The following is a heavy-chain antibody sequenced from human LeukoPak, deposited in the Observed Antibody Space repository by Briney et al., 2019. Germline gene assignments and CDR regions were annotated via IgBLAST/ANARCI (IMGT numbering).Heavy chain of an antibody. J-gene: IGHJ4*02. CDR1: GFTFSSYS. Sequence: GGSLRLSCAASGFTFSSYSMNCVPQAPGKGLEWVSYISSSGTTIYYADSVKGRFTISRDNGKNLLYLQMNSLRDEDTAVYYCAREPYCSGGSCYRHFDYWGQGTLVTVSS. D-gene: IGHD2-15*01. CDR2: ISSSGTTI. CDR3: AREPYCSGGSCYRHFDY. V-gene: IGHV3-48*02.